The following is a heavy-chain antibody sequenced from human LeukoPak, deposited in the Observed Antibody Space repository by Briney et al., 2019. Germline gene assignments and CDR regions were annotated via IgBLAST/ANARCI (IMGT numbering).Heavy chain of an antibody. CDR2: IYYSGST. Sequence: PSETLSLTCTVSGGSISSYYWSWIRQPPGKGLEWIGYIYYSGSTNYNPSLKSRVTISVDTSKNQFSLKLSSVTAADTAVYYCARVDYYESSGYYFDYWGQGTLVTVSS. CDR1: GGSISSYY. CDR3: ARVDYYESSGYYFDY. V-gene: IGHV4-59*01. D-gene: IGHD3-22*01. J-gene: IGHJ4*02.